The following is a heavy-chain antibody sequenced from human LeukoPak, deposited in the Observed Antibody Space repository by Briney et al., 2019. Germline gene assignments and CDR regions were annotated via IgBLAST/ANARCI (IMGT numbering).Heavy chain of an antibody. Sequence: GRSLRLSCAASGFTFSGSAMHWVRQASGKGLEWVGRIRSKANSYATAYAASVKGRFTISRDDSKNTAYLQMNSLKTEDTAVYYCTRPGYSSGWVDYWGQGTLVTVSS. CDR3: TRPGYSSGWVDY. D-gene: IGHD6-19*01. CDR2: IRSKANSYAT. CDR1: GFTFSGSA. V-gene: IGHV3-73*01. J-gene: IGHJ4*02.